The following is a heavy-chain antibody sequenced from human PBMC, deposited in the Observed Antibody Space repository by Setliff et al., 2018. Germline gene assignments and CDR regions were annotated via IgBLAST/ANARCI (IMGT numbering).Heavy chain of an antibody. CDR1: GGTFSSYA. D-gene: IGHD3-3*01. Sequence: SVKVSCKASGGTFSSYAISWVRQAPGQGLEWMGGIIPIFGTANYAQKFQGRVTITADESTSTAYMELSSLRSEDTAVYYCARDNWIFGVELPHYYYMDVWGKGTTVTAP. J-gene: IGHJ6*03. V-gene: IGHV1-69*13. CDR2: IIPIFGTA. CDR3: ARDNWIFGVELPHYYYMDV.